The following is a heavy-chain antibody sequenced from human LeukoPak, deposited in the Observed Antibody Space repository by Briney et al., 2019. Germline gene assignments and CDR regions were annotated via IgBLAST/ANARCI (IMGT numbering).Heavy chain of an antibody. J-gene: IGHJ4*01. CDR1: GFTFSSYS. V-gene: IGHV3-21*01. CDR2: ISSSSSCI. Sequence: GGSLRLSCAASGFTFSSYSMNWVRQAPGKGLEWVSSISSSSSCIYYADSVKGRFTISRDNAKNSLYLQMNSLRAEDTAVYYCARNRGSGWPAYDYWGQGTLVTVSS. CDR3: ARNRGSGWPAYDY. D-gene: IGHD6-19*01.